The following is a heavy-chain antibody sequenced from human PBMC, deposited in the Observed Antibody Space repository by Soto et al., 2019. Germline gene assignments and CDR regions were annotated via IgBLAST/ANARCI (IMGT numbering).Heavy chain of an antibody. Sequence: QLQLQESGSGLVKPSQTLSLTCAVSGGSISSGGYSWSWIRQPPGKGQEWIGYMYHSGRTYYNPSLKSRLTIARDRSNNQFSLKLGSVTAAVTAVYYCARAPDYWGQGILVTVSS. CDR2: MYHSGRT. J-gene: IGHJ4*02. CDR1: GGSISSGGYS. V-gene: IGHV4-30-2*01. CDR3: ARAPDY.